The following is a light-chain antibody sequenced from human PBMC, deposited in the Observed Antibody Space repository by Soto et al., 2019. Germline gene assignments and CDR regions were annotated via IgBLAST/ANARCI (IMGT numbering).Light chain of an antibody. CDR1: KLGDKY. V-gene: IGLV3-1*01. CDR3: QAWDSSTVV. CDR2: QDS. J-gene: IGLJ2*01. Sequence: SYELTQPSSVSVSTGETASITCSGDKLGDKYACWYQQKPGQSPVLVIYQDSKRPSGIPERFSGSNSGNTATLTISGTQAMDEADYYCQAWDSSTVVFGGGTKVTV.